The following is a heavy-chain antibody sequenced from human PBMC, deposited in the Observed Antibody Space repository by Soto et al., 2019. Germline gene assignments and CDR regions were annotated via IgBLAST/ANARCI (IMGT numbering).Heavy chain of an antibody. CDR2: IFFTGSA. CDR1: GGSVSTGSYD. CDR3: ARRRSSSSWYGSYYGMDV. J-gene: IGHJ6*02. Sequence: PSETLSLTCTVSGGSVSTGSYDWSWIRQPPGKGLEWIGKIFFTGSAHYNPSPRNRVTMSVDTSKDQFSLTLTSVTAADTAMYYCARRRSSSSWYGSYYGMDVWGQGTTVTVSS. V-gene: IGHV4-61*01. D-gene: IGHD6-13*01.